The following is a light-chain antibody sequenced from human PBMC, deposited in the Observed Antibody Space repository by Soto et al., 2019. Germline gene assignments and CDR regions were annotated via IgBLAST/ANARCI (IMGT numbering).Light chain of an antibody. V-gene: IGLV2-11*01. CDR3: CSYTGRYTWV. CDR1: SSDVGGYNY. CDR2: DVN. Sequence: QLVLTQPRSVSGSPGQSVTISCTGTSSDVGGYNYVSWYQQYPGKAPKFMIYDVNKRPSGVPDRFSGSKSGNTASLTISGLQAEDEADYYCCSYTGRYTWVFGGGTKVTVL. J-gene: IGLJ3*02.